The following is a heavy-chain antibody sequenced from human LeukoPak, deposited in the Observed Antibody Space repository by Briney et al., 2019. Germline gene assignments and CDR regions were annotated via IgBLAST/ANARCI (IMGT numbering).Heavy chain of an antibody. CDR1: GGTFSSYA. V-gene: IGHV1-69*13. CDR3: ARERRITISFDY. Sequence: ASVKVSCKASGGTFSSYAISWMRQAPGQGLEWMGGIIPIFGTANYAQKFQGRVTITADESTSTAYMELSSLRSEDTAVYYCARERRITISFDYWGQGTLVTISS. CDR2: IIPIFGTA. J-gene: IGHJ4*02. D-gene: IGHD3-9*01.